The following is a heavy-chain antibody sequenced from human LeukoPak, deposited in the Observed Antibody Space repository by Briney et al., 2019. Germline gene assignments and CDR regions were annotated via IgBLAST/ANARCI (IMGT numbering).Heavy chain of an antibody. D-gene: IGHD6-19*01. CDR2: INPNSGGT. V-gene: IGHV1-2*02. CDR1: GYTFTGYY. J-gene: IGHJ4*02. CDR3: ARVDSSGWYYFDY. Sequence: ASVKVSCKASGYTFTGYYMHWVRQAPGQGLEWMGWINPNSGGTNYAQKFQGRVTMTRDTSISTAYMELSRLRSDDTPVYYCARVDSSGWYYFDYWGQGTLVTVSS.